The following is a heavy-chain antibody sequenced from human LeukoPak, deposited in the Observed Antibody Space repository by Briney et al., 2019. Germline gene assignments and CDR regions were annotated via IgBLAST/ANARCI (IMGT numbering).Heavy chain of an antibody. CDR2: INPNSGGT. CDR3: ARGPRVVTTRSPIPPAPFDY. V-gene: IGHV1-2*02. CDR1: GYTFTGYC. D-gene: IGHD2-21*02. J-gene: IGHJ4*02. Sequence: ASVKVSCKASGYTFTGYCMHWVRQAPGQGLEWMGWINPNSGGTNYAQKFQGRVTMTRDTSISTAYMELSRLRSDDTAVYYCARGPRVVTTRSPIPPAPFDYWGQGTLVTVSS.